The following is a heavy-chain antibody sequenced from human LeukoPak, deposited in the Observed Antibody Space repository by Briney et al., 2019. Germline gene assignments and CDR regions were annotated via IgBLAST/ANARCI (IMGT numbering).Heavy chain of an antibody. CDR3: AREMGPGDYDSSGAFDI. J-gene: IGHJ3*02. Sequence: ASVKVSCKASGYTFTSYDINWVRQATGQGLEWMGWMNPNSGNTGYAQKFQGRVTITRNTSISTAYMELSSVTAADTAVYYCAREMGPGDYDSSGAFDIWGQGTMVTVSS. CDR2: MNPNSGNT. D-gene: IGHD3-22*01. CDR1: GYTFTSYD. V-gene: IGHV1-8*03.